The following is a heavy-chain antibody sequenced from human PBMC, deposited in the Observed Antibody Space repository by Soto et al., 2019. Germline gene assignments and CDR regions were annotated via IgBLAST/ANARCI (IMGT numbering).Heavy chain of an antibody. J-gene: IGHJ4*01. CDR3: ARQPDIVGNPGH. CDR2: ISYDGNNK. V-gene: IGHV3-30-3*01. Sequence: PGGSLRLSCAASGFSFSTYAMHWVRQTPAKGLEWVALISYDGNNKYYADSVKGRFTISRDNSKNTLYLHMNSLRREDTATYYCARQPDIVGNPGHWGHGTLLTVSS. CDR1: GFSFSTYA. D-gene: IGHD5-12*01.